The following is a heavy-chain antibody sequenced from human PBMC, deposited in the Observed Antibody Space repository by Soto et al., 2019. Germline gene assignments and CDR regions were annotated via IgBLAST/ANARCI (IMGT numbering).Heavy chain of an antibody. Sequence: TFTSYAMDWVRQAPGQRPEWMGWSNAGNCNTKYSQKIQGRVTSTRDTSASTAYMELSSLRSEETAVDYCARCTDALYYYGMDVWGQGTTVTSP. J-gene: IGHJ6*02. CDR2: SNAGNCNT. V-gene: IGHV1-3*01. CDR1: TFTSYA. CDR3: ARCTDALYYYGMDV.